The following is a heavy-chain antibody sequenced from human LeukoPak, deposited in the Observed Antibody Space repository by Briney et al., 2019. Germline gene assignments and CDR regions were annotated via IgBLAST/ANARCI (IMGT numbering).Heavy chain of an antibody. J-gene: IGHJ4*02. CDR3: ARADDFWSGANY. CDR1: GFTVSSNY. Sequence: GGSLRLSCAASGFTVSSNYMSWVRQAPGKGLEWVSVIYSGGSTYYADSVKGRFTISRDNSKNTLYLQMNSLRAEDTAVYYCARADDFWSGANYWGQGTLVTVSS. CDR2: IYSGGST. D-gene: IGHD3-3*01. V-gene: IGHV3-53*01.